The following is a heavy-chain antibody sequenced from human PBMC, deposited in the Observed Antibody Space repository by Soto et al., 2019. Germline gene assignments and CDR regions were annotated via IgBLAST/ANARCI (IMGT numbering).Heavy chain of an antibody. Sequence: SETLSLTCTVSGGSISSHYWSWIRQPPGKGLEWIGYIYYSGSTNYNPSLKSRVTISVDTSKNQFSLKLSSVTAADTAVYYCARTAGDYAPFDYWGQGTPVTVSS. J-gene: IGHJ4*02. D-gene: IGHD4-17*01. CDR3: ARTAGDYAPFDY. V-gene: IGHV4-59*11. CDR2: IYYSGST. CDR1: GGSISSHY.